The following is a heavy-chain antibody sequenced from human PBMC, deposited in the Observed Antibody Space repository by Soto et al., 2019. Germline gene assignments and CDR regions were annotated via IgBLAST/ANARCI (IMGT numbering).Heavy chain of an antibody. CDR3: ARGIKYGAYSRWVDP. J-gene: IGHJ5*02. CDR2: MNPNSGNT. Sequence: QVQLVQSGAEVKKPGASVKVSCKASGYTFTSYDINWVRQATGQGLEYLGWMNPNSGNTAYVQKFQGRVTMTWDTSITTAYMELGSLRSEDTAVYFCARGIKYGAYSRWVDPWGQGTLVTVSS. V-gene: IGHV1-8*01. CDR1: GYTFTSYD. D-gene: IGHD4-17*01.